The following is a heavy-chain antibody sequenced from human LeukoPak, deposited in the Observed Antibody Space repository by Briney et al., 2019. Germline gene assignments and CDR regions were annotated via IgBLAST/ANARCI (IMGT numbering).Heavy chain of an antibody. CDR1: GGSISSYY. CDR3: ASELVDTTMGASYSYYYYGMGV. J-gene: IGHJ6*02. Sequence: SSETLSLTCTVSGGSISSYYRSWIRQPPGKGLEWIGYIYYSGSTNYNPSLKSRVTISVDTSKNQFSLKLSSVTAADTAIYYCASELVDTTMGASYSYYYYGMGVWGQGTTVTVSS. V-gene: IGHV4-59*01. D-gene: IGHD5-18*01. CDR2: IYYSGST.